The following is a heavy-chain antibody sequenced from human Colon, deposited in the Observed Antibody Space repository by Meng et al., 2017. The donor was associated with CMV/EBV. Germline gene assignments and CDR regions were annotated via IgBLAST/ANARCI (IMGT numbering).Heavy chain of an antibody. CDR3: ARGYYGPTWGFDH. Sequence: QVQLQESGPGLVMPSETLSLTCTVSGASISSYDWSWIRQPPGKGLEWIGYIDHTGNTKYNPSLKSRVTISIDMSKDQFSLKLASVTSMDTALYYCARGYYGPTWGFDHWGQGSLVTVSS. CDR1: GASISSYD. V-gene: IGHV4-59*01. CDR2: IDHTGNT. D-gene: IGHD3-10*01. J-gene: IGHJ4*02.